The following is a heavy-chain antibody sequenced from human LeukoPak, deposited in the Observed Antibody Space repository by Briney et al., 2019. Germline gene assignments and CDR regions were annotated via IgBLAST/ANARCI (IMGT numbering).Heavy chain of an antibody. CDR2: ISSSGSTI. CDR3: ARDSLAPDFWSGSNTDAFDI. CDR1: GFTFSDYY. Sequence: NTGGSLRLSCAASGFTFSDYYMSWIRQAPGKGLEWVSYISSSGSTIYYADSVKGRFTISRDNAKNSLYLQMNSLRAEDTAVYYCARDSLAPDFWSGSNTDAFDIWGQGTMVTVSS. J-gene: IGHJ3*02. D-gene: IGHD3-3*01. V-gene: IGHV3-11*01.